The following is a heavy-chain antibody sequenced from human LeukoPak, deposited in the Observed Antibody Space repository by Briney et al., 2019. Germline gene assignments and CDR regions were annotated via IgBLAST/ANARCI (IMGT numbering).Heavy chain of an antibody. Sequence: PSETLSLTCTVSGGSISSDFNYWGWIRQPPGKGLEWIGYIYYSGSTNYNPSLKSRVTISVDTSKNQFSLKLSSVTAADTAVYYCARDLGIAVVGIDYWGQGTLVTVSS. V-gene: IGHV4-61*01. CDR3: ARDLGIAVVGIDY. CDR2: IYYSGST. D-gene: IGHD6-19*01. J-gene: IGHJ4*02. CDR1: GGSISSDFNY.